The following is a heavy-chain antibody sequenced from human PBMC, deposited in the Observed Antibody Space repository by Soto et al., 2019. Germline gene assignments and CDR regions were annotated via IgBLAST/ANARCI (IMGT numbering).Heavy chain of an antibody. J-gene: IGHJ4*02. V-gene: IGHV3-23*01. CDR2: ISGSGGST. Sequence: GGSLRLSCGASGFTFSSYAMSWVRQAPGKGLEWVSAISGSGGSTYYADSVKGRFTISRDNSKNTLYLQMNSLRAEDTAVYYCAKDPDDSPIFGVVTYFDDWGQGTL. D-gene: IGHD3-3*01. CDR3: AKDPDDSPIFGVVTYFDD. CDR1: GFTFSSYA.